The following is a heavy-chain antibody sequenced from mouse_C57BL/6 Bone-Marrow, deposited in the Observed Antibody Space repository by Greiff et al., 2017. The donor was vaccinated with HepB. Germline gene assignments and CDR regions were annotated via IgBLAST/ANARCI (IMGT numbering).Heavy chain of an antibody. CDR2: IDPSDSYT. CDR1: GYTFTSYW. D-gene: IGHD2-2*01. Sequence: QVQLQQPGAELVMPGASVKLSCKASGYTFTSYWMHWVKQRPGQGLEWIGEIDPSDSYTNYNQKFKGKSTLTVDKSSSTAYMQLSSLTSEDSAVYYCARRGYDGYDEGGYFDYWGQGTTLTVSS. J-gene: IGHJ2*01. V-gene: IGHV1-69*01. CDR3: ARRGYDGYDEGGYFDY.